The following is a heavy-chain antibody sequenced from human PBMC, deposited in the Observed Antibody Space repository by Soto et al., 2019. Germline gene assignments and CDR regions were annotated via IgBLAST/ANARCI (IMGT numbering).Heavy chain of an antibody. CDR1: GSTFSSYA. CDR2: ISGSGGST. D-gene: IGHD5-18*01. CDR3: ARGGTYSYGHQDY. V-gene: IGHV3-23*01. Sequence: GASVKVSCKASGSTFSSYAISWVRQAPGKGLEWVSAISGSGGSTYYADSVKGRFTISRDNAKNSLYLQMNRLRVEDTAVYYCARGGTYSYGHQDYWGQGTLVTVSS. J-gene: IGHJ4*02.